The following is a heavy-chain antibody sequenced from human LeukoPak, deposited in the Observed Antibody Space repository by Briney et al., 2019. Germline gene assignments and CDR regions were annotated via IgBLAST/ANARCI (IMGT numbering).Heavy chain of an antibody. Sequence: PGGSLRLSCAASGFTVSSNYMSWVRQAPGKGLEWVSVIYGGGSTYYADSVKGRFTISRDNSENTLYLQMNSLRVEDTAVYYCAREVGGGASGQWGQGTLVTVSS. D-gene: IGHD3-16*01. CDR3: AREVGGGASGQ. CDR1: GFTVSSNY. J-gene: IGHJ4*02. V-gene: IGHV3-53*01. CDR2: IYGGGST.